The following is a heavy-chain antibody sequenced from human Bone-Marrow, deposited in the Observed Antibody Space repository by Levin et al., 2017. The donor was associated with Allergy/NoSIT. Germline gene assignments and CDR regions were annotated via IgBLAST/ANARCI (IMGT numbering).Heavy chain of an antibody. J-gene: IGHJ6*02. CDR3: ARDRYCGGDCYSSFRYYYGMDV. CDR2: IIPILGIA. CDR1: GGTFSSYA. V-gene: IGHV1-69*04. D-gene: IGHD2-21*02. Sequence: SVKVSCKASGGTFSSYAISWVRQAPGQGLEWMGRIIPILGIANYAQKFQGRVTITADKSTSTAYMELSSLRSEDTAVYYCARDRYCGGDCYSSFRYYYGMDVWGQGTTVTVSS.